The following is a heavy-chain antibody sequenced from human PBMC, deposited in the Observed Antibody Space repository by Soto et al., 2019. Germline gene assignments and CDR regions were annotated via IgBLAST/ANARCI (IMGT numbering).Heavy chain of an antibody. Sequence: EVQLVQSGAEVQKPGESLKLSCKGSGYSFTSYGLGWLRQMPGKGLEWMGIIYPGDSDTRYSPSFQGQVTISADKSISTAYLQWSSLKASDTAMYYCARWALGGSGYYGSTTGGIDVGGQGTTVTVSS. V-gene: IGHV5-51*01. CDR2: IYPGDSDT. CDR1: GYSFTSYG. CDR3: ARWALGGSGYYGSTTGGIDV. J-gene: IGHJ6*02. D-gene: IGHD3-3*01.